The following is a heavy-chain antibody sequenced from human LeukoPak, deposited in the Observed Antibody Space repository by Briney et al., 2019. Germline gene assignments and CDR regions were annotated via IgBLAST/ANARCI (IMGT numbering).Heavy chain of an antibody. CDR3: ARARGYCSSTSCSWDLDY. Sequence: SETLSLTCTVSGGSISSYYWSWIRQPAGKGLEWIGRIYTSGSTNYNPSLKSRVTMSADTSKNQFSLKLSSVTAADTAVYYCARARGYCSSTSCSWDLDYWGQGTLVTVSS. D-gene: IGHD2-2*01. J-gene: IGHJ4*02. CDR1: GGSISSYY. V-gene: IGHV4-4*07. CDR2: IYTSGST.